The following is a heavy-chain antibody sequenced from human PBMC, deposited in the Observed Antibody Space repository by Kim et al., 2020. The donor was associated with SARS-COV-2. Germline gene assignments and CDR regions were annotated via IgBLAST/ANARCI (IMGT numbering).Heavy chain of an antibody. CDR1: GYTFTSYA. CDR3: ARVGNTMIRDGFDI. J-gene: IGHJ3*02. D-gene: IGHD3-22*01. CDR2: INTNTGNP. V-gene: IGHV7-4-1*02. Sequence: ASVKVPCKASGYTFTSYAMNWVRQAPGQGLEWMGWINTNTGNPTYAQGFTGRFVFSLDTSVSTAYLQISSLKAEDTAVYYCARVGNTMIRDGFDIWGQGTMVTVSS.